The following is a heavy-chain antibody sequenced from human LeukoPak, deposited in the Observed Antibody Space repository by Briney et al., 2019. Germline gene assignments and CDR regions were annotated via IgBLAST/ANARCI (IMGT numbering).Heavy chain of an antibody. CDR1: GFTFSSYS. CDR2: FDPEDGET. V-gene: IGHV1-24*01. CDR3: ATLGRLFYYDY. J-gene: IGHJ4*02. D-gene: IGHD1-1*01. Sequence: PGGSLRLSCAASGFTFSSYSMSWVRQAPGKGLEWMGGFDPEDGETIYAQKFQGRVTMTEDTSTDTAYMELSSLRSEDTAVYYCATLGRLFYYDYWGQGTLVTVSS.